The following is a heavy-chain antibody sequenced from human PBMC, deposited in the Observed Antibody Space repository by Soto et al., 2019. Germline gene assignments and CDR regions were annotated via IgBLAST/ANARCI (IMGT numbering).Heavy chain of an antibody. V-gene: IGHV1-18*04. Sequence: QVHLVQSGTEMKKPGASVKVSCKASGYTFTDYGISWVRQAPGQGLEWMGWISGNNGATNSAQKFQGRVTMTVDTSTSTSYMELGSLRSDDTAVYYCARDQKYFRVSCNWFGPWGQGTLVSVSS. CDR3: ARDQKYFRVSCNWFGP. CDR2: ISGNNGAT. D-gene: IGHD1-26*01. CDR1: GYTFTDYG. J-gene: IGHJ5*02.